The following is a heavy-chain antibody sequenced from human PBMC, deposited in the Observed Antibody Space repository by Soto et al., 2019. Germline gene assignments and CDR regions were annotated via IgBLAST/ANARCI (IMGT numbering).Heavy chain of an antibody. J-gene: IGHJ6*02. CDR1: GFTFSDYV. CDR2: VSVRGDRT. D-gene: IGHD3-22*01. Sequence: GGSLRLSCAAAGFTFSDYVINWVRRAPGKGLEWVSTVSVRGDRTYYADSVKGRFTISRDNSKNTLYLQMNSLRAEDTAVYYCAKSGLSGYATQFGMDGCGQGTSVSVSS. CDR3: AKSGLSGYATQFGMDG. V-gene: IGHV3-23*01.